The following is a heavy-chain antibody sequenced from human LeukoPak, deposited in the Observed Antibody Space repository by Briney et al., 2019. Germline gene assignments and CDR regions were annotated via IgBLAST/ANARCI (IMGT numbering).Heavy chain of an antibody. Sequence: SETLSLTCAVYGGSFSGYYWSWIRQPAGKGLEWIGRIYTSGSTNYNPSLKSRVTISVDTSKNQFSLKLSSVTAADTAVYYCARGFNYYYYYMDVWGRGTTVTISS. V-gene: IGHV4-59*10. J-gene: IGHJ6*03. CDR2: IYTSGST. CDR3: ARGFNYYYYYMDV. D-gene: IGHD3-10*01. CDR1: GGSFSGYY.